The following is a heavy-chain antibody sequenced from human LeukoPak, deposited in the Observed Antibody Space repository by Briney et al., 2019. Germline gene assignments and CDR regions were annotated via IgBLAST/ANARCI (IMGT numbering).Heavy chain of an antibody. CDR3: ARETYYYDSSDYYYEGDAFDI. J-gene: IGHJ3*02. CDR2: INTNTGNP. CDR1: GYTFTSYA. Sequence: ASVKVSCKASGYTFTSYAMNWVRQAPGQGLEWMGWINTNTGNPTYAQGFTGRFVFSLDTSVSTAYLQISGLKAEDTAVYYCARETYYYDSSDYYYEGDAFDIWGQGTMVTVSS. D-gene: IGHD3-22*01. V-gene: IGHV7-4-1*02.